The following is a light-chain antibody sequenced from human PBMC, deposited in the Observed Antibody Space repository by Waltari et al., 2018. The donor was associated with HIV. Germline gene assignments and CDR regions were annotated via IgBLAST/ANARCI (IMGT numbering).Light chain of an antibody. CDR1: QRLQQSNGYND. CDR2: LGS. Sequence: DSGMTQSPLSLPVTPGEQASIPCRPSQRLQQSNGYNDLDWYLQKPGHTPHLLIYLGSNRGFRVADRFSGSGSGTDFTLKIIRVEAEDVGVYYYLQALQTLRGTFGQGTKVEIK. V-gene: IGKV2-28*01. J-gene: IGKJ1*01. CDR3: LQALQTLRGT.